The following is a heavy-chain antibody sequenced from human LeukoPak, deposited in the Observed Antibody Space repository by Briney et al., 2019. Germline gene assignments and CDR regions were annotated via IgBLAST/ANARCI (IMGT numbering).Heavy chain of an antibody. CDR2: IYYSGST. V-gene: IGHV4-59*01. J-gene: IGHJ4*02. CDR1: GGSISSYY. D-gene: IGHD1-1*01. CDR3: ASTTTGTTKLDY. Sequence: SETLSLTCTVSGGSISSYYWSWIRQPPGKGLEWIGYIYYSGSTNYNPSLKSRVTISVDTSKNQFSLKLSSVTAADTAVYYCASTTTGTTKLDYWGQGTLVTVSS.